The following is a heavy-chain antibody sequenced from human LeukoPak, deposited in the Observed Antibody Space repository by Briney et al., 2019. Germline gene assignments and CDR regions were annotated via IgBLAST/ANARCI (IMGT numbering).Heavy chain of an antibody. CDR1: GYSFTSYW. J-gene: IGHJ4*02. Sequence: GESLKISCKGSGYSFTSYWIGWVRQMPGKGLEWMGIIYPGDSDTRYSPSFQGLVTISADKSISTAYLQWSSLKASDTAMYYCARLRLLRFGELFPLDYWGQGTLVTVSS. CDR3: ARLRLLRFGELFPLDY. D-gene: IGHD3-10*01. V-gene: IGHV5-51*01. CDR2: IYPGDSDT.